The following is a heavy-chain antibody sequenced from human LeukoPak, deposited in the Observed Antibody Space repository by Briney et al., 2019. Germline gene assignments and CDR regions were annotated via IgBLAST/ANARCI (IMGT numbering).Heavy chain of an antibody. CDR1: GGSFSGYY. Sequence: SETLSLTCAVYGGSFSGYYWSWIRQPPGKGLEWIGEINHSGSTNYNPSLKSRVTISVDTSKNQFSLKLSSVTAADTAVYYCARLWYYCGSGYMDVWGKGTTVTISS. J-gene: IGHJ6*03. V-gene: IGHV4-34*01. CDR2: INHSGST. CDR3: ARLWYYCGSGYMDV. D-gene: IGHD3-10*01.